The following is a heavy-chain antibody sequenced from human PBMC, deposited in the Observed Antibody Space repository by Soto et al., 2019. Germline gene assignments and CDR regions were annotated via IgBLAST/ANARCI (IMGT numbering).Heavy chain of an antibody. Sequence: PSQTLSLTCAISGDRVSSNSAAWNWIRQSPSRGLEWLGRTYYRSKWYSEYAVSVKSRITINPDTSKNQFSLQLISVTPEDTAGYFCARGRHSTSSETVSTAPVSYWGQGTLVTVSS. D-gene: IGHD4-17*01. CDR1: GDRVSSNSAA. V-gene: IGHV6-1*01. CDR2: TYYRSKWYS. J-gene: IGHJ4*02. CDR3: ARGRHSTSSETVSTAPVSY.